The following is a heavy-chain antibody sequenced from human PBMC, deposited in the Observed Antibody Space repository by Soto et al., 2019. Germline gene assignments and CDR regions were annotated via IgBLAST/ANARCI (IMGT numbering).Heavy chain of an antibody. Sequence: ASVKVFCKASGYTFTSYYMHWVRQAPGQGLEWMGIINPSGGSTSYAQKFQGRVTMTRDTSTSTVYMELSSLRSEDTAVYYCARGVTYYYDSSGYGLDYWGQGTLVTVSS. CDR3: ARGVTYYYDSSGYGLDY. V-gene: IGHV1-46*03. J-gene: IGHJ4*02. CDR1: GYTFTSYY. CDR2: INPSGGST. D-gene: IGHD3-22*01.